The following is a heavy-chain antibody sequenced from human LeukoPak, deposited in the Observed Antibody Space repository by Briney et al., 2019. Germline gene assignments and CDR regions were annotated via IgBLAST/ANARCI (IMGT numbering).Heavy chain of an antibody. D-gene: IGHD1-26*01. V-gene: IGHV3-7*03. CDR2: TVQDGSQK. Sequence: GGSLRLSCAASGFTFSSHWMSWVRQAPGKGLEWVANTVQDGSQKYYVDSVKGRFTISRDNGKNSLYLQMNSLRAEDTAVYYCARNEKWGRDYWGQGTLVTVSS. CDR1: GFTFSSHW. J-gene: IGHJ4*02. CDR3: ARNEKWGRDY.